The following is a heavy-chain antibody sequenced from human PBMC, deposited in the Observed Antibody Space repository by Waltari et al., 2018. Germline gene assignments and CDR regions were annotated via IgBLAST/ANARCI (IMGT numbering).Heavy chain of an antibody. CDR1: GGSISSHY. J-gene: IGHJ4*02. V-gene: IGHV4-59*11. Sequence: QVQLQESGPGLVKPSETLSLTCTVSGGSISSHYWSWIRQPPGKGLEWIGYIYYSGSTNHNPSLKSRVTISVDTSKNQFSLKLSSVTAADTAVYYCARDKRDYDFWSGYYPLYYFDYWGQGTLVTVSS. CDR3: ARDKRDYDFWSGYYPLYYFDY. D-gene: IGHD3-3*01. CDR2: IYYSGST.